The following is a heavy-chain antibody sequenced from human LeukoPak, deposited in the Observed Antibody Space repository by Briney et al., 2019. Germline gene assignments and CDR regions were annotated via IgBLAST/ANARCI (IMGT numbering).Heavy chain of an antibody. J-gene: IGHJ6*03. CDR3: ARDHRYYYYMDV. D-gene: IGHD1-14*01. CDR2: INHSGST. Sequence: PSETLSLTCAVYGGSFSGYYWSWIRQPPGKGLEWIGEINHSGSTNYNPSLKSRVTISVDTSKNQFSLKLSSVTAADTAVYYCARDHRYYYYMDVWGKGTTVTVSS. V-gene: IGHV4-34*01. CDR1: GGSFSGYY.